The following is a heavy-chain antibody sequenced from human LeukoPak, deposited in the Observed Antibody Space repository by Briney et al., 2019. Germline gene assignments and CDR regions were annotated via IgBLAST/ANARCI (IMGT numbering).Heavy chain of an antibody. D-gene: IGHD6-19*01. CDR1: GFTFNRYW. CDR2: IKEDGSEK. V-gene: IGHV3-7*01. Sequence: GGSLRLSCAASGFTFNRYWMSWVRQAPGKGLEWVANIKEDGSEKYYVDSVKGRFTISRDNAKNSLYLQMNSLRAEDTAVYYCARDRPQQWLVRGQRGYYYYMDVWGKGTTVTISS. CDR3: ARDRPQQWLVRGQRGYYYYMDV. J-gene: IGHJ6*03.